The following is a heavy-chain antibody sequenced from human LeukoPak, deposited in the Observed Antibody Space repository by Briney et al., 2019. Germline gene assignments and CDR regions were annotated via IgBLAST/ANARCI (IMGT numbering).Heavy chain of an antibody. Sequence: SETLSLTCTVSGGSISSGGYYWSWIRQHPGKGLEWIGYIYYSGSTNYNPSLKSRVTISVDTSKNQFSLKLSSVTAADTAVYYCARTDADLSRYYDSSGKTRQAFDIWGQGTMVTVSS. D-gene: IGHD3-22*01. CDR1: GGSISSGGYY. V-gene: IGHV4-61*08. CDR2: IYYSGST. CDR3: ARTDADLSRYYDSSGKTRQAFDI. J-gene: IGHJ3*02.